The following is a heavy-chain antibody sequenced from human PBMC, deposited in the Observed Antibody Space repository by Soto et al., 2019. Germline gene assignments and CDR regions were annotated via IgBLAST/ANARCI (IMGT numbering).Heavy chain of an antibody. V-gene: IGHV3-30-3*01. CDR1: GFTFRSYA. CDR3: ARQLGYCSDGTCYFDY. CDR2: ILSDENNK. D-gene: IGHD2-15*01. Sequence: GGSLRLSCAASGFTFRSYAMHWVRQAPGKGLEWVAVILSDENNKYYADSVKGRFTISRDNSKNTLYLQMNSLTAEDTAVYHCARQLGYCSDGTCYFDYWGQGTEVTAPQ. J-gene: IGHJ4*02.